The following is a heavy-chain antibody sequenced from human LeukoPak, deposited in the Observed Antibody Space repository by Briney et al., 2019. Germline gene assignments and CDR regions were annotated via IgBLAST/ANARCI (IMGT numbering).Heavy chain of an antibody. CDR1: GYTFTSYY. D-gene: IGHD5-18*01. V-gene: IGHV1-69*13. Sequence: ASVKVSCKASGYTFTSYYMHWVRQAPGQGLEWMGGIIPIFGTANYAQKFQGRVTITADESTSTAYMELSSLRSEDTAVYYCARGPLYTAMVSWFDPWGQGTLVTVSS. CDR2: IIPIFGTA. CDR3: ARGPLYTAMVSWFDP. J-gene: IGHJ5*02.